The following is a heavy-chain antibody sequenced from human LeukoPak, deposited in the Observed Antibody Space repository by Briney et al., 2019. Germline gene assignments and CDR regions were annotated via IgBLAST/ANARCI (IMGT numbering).Heavy chain of an antibody. Sequence: GSLRLSCAASGFTFSTYAMTWVRQAPGKGLEWVSAICASGGCTFYADSVKGRFTMSRDNSKNTLYLQMNSLRVEDTALYYCARLTDSSSQHWGQGTLVTVSS. CDR3: ARLTDSSSQH. D-gene: IGHD2-2*01. CDR1: GFTFSTYA. CDR2: ICASGGCT. J-gene: IGHJ1*01. V-gene: IGHV3-23*01.